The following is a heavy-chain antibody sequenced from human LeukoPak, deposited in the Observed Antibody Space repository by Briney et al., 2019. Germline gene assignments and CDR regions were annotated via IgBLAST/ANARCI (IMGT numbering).Heavy chain of an antibody. Sequence: GESLKISCKGSGYSFISYWIGWVRQMPGKGLEWMGIIYPGDSDTRYSPSFQGQVTISADKSISTAYLQWSSLKASDAAMYYCARRFTGNTWYVDYWGQGTLVTVSS. CDR1: GYSFISYW. CDR3: ARRFTGNTWYVDY. J-gene: IGHJ4*02. V-gene: IGHV5-51*01. D-gene: IGHD3-10*01. CDR2: IYPGDSDT.